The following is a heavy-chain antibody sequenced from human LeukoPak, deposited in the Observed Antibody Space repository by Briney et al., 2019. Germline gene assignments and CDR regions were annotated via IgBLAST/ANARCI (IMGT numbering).Heavy chain of an antibody. D-gene: IGHD3-22*01. J-gene: IGHJ1*01. Sequence: GGSLRLSCAGSGFAFSSHWMHWVRQAPGQGLEWVSRINNAGTITSYADSVQGRFTIAKDNAKNTLYLELNSLRAEDTAGYYCAKSDGSGPEHWGQGALGTVSS. CDR2: INNAGTIT. V-gene: IGHV3-74*01. CDR3: AKSDGSGPEH. CDR1: GFAFSSHW.